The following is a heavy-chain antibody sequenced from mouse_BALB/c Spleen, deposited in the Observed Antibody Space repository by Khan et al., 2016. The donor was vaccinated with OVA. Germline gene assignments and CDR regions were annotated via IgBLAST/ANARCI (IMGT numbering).Heavy chain of an antibody. J-gene: IGHJ4*01. V-gene: IGHV9-4*02. D-gene: IGHD2-14*01. CDR3: ARGVAAYYRNDGGAIEY. CDR2: INTHSGVP. CDR1: GYTFTTAG. Sequence: QIQLVQSGPELKKPGETVRISCKASGYTFTTAGIQWVQKMPGKGLKWIGWINTHSGVPKYAEDFKGRFAFSLEISVSTAYLQITNLKNEDTATYICARGVAAYYRNDGGAIEYWGQGTSVTVSS.